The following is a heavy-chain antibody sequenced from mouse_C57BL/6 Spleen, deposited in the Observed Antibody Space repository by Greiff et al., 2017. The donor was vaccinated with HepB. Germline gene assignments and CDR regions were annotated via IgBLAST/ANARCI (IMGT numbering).Heavy chain of an antibody. CDR1: GFNIKNTY. D-gene: IGHD2-3*01. V-gene: IGHV14-3*01. CDR3: ARSPMVTTWRYAMDY. J-gene: IGHJ4*01. CDR2: IDPANGNT. Sequence: LVESVAELVRPGASVKLSCTASGFNIKNTYMHWVKQRPEQGLEWIGRIDPANGNTKYAPKFQGKATITADTSSNTAYLQLSSLTSEDTAIYYCARSPMVTTWRYAMDYWGQGTSVTVSS.